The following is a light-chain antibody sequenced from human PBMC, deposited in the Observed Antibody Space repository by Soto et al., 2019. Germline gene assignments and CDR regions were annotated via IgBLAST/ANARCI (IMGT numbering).Light chain of an antibody. Sequence: IPMTQSPSTLSASVGDRVTIICRASQSISSWLAWYQQKPGKAPKLLIYDASTLESGVPSRFSGSGSGTEFTLTISSLQPDDFATYYCQQYNSYSFGQGTKVDIK. J-gene: IGKJ1*01. CDR2: DAS. CDR1: QSISSW. V-gene: IGKV1-5*02. CDR3: QQYNSYS.